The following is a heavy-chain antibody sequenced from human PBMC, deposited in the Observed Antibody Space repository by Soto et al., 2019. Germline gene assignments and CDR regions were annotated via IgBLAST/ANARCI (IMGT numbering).Heavy chain of an antibody. Sequence: SETLSLTCTVSGGSISSSSYYWGWIRQPPGKGLEWIGSIYYSGSTYYNPSLKSRVTISVDTSKNQFSLKLSSVTAADTAVYYCARHRRDIVVVPAAAAAVGYYYYMDVWGKGTTVTVSS. CDR1: GGSISSSSYY. D-gene: IGHD2-2*01. CDR2: IYYSGST. J-gene: IGHJ6*03. V-gene: IGHV4-39*01. CDR3: ARHRRDIVVVPAAAAAVGYYYYMDV.